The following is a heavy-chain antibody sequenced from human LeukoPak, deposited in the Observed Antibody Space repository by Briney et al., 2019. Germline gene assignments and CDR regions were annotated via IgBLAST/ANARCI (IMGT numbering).Heavy chain of an antibody. CDR2: INHSGST. Sequence: SETLSLTCAVYGGSFSGYYWSWIRQPPGKGLEWIGEINHSGSTNYNPSLKSRVTISVDTSKNQFSLKLSSVTAADTAVYYCARDNYSSGYGDYWGQGTLVTVSS. CDR3: ARDNYSSGYGDY. V-gene: IGHV4-34*01. J-gene: IGHJ4*02. CDR1: GGSFSGYY. D-gene: IGHD3-22*01.